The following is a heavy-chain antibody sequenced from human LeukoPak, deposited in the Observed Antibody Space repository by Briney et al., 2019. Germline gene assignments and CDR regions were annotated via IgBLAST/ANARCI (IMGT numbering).Heavy chain of an antibody. CDR3: ARGNDYGDPSYYYGMDV. CDR2: ISYDGSNK. CDR1: GFTFSSYA. V-gene: IGHV3-30*04. D-gene: IGHD4-17*01. Sequence: GGSLRLSCAASGFTFSSYAMHWVRQAPGKGLEWVAVISYDGSNKYYAGSVKGRFTISRDNSKNTLYLQMNSLRAEDTAVYYCARGNDYGDPSYYYGMDVWGKGTTVTVSS. J-gene: IGHJ6*04.